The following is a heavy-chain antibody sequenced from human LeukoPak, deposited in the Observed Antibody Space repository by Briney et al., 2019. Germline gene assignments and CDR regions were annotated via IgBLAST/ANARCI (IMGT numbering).Heavy chain of an antibody. Sequence: ASVKVSCKASGYSFTAYYIHWVRQAPGQGLEWMGWISTYNGKTNYAQKVQDRVTMTTDTSTSTVYMELRSLRSDDTALYFCARDFSNFSYGTWFDPWGQGTLVTVSS. CDR2: ISTYNGKT. CDR3: ARDFSNFSYGTWFDP. D-gene: IGHD1-1*01. J-gene: IGHJ5*02. CDR1: GYSFTAYY. V-gene: IGHV1-18*04.